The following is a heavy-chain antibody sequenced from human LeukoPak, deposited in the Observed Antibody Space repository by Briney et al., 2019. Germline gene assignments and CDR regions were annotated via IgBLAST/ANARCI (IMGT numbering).Heavy chain of an antibody. CDR3: ARQIISTWSIDP. J-gene: IGHJ5*02. CDR1: PGSISSSNYC. CDR2: LYYSGST. V-gene: IGHV4-39*01. D-gene: IGHD6-13*01. Sequence: SETLSLTCTVSPGSISSSNYCWGWVRQPPGKGLEWIGSLYYSGSTYYNPSLKSRVTISVDTSKNQFSLKLSSVTAADTAVYYCARQIISTWSIDPWGQGTRVTVSS.